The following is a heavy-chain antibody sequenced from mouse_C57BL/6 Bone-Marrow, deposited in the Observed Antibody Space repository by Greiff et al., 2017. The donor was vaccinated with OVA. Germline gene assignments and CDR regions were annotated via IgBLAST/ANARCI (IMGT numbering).Heavy chain of an antibody. V-gene: IGHV5-4*01. CDR2: ISDGGSYT. Sequence: EVQGVESGGGLVKPGGSLKLSCAASGFTFSSYAMSWVRQTPEKRLEWVATISDGGSYTYYPDNVKGRFTISRDNAKNNRYLQMSHLKSEDTAMYYCARGAYWGQGTLVTVSA. J-gene: IGHJ3*01. CDR1: GFTFSSYA. CDR3: ARGAY.